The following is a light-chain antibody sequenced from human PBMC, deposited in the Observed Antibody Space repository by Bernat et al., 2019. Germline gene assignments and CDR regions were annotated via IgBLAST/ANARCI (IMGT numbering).Light chain of an antibody. J-gene: IGKJ4*01. CDR3: QQYGDSVT. Sequence: EMVLTQSPGTLSLSPGESVSLSCRASQTLDNNYLAWYQQKPGQAPRLLISGASSRATGIPDRFSGCGSGTDFSLTISRLEPEDFAVYYCQQYGDSVTFGGGTKVEIK. V-gene: IGKV3-20*01. CDR1: QTLDNNY. CDR2: GAS.